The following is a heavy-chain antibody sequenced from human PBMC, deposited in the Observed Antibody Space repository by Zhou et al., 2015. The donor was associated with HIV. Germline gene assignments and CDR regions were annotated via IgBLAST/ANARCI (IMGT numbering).Heavy chain of an antibody. J-gene: IGHJ4*02. CDR2: IWNDGTSK. CDR3: ARGGAWPYYYDSSGYYFDY. D-gene: IGHD3-22*01. V-gene: IGHV3-33*01. CDR1: GFTFSSYA. Sequence: QVQLVESGGGVVQPGRSLRLSCAASGFTFSSYAIHWVRQAPGKGLEWVALIWNDGTSKYYADSVKGRFTISRDNSKNSLYLQMNSLRAGDTAVYYCARGGAWPYYYDSSGYYFDYWGQGTLVTVSS.